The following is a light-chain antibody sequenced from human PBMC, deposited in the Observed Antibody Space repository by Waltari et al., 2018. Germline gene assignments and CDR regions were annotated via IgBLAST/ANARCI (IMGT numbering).Light chain of an antibody. CDR2: GEA. Sequence: EIVMTQSPATLSVSPGERATLSCRASQSISSNLAWYQQQPGQAPRPLIYGEATRATGIPARFSGSGSGTEFTLTISSLQSEDFALYYCQQYDVWPPYTFGQGTKLEIK. J-gene: IGKJ2*01. CDR3: QQYDVWPPYT. V-gene: IGKV3-15*01. CDR1: QSISSN.